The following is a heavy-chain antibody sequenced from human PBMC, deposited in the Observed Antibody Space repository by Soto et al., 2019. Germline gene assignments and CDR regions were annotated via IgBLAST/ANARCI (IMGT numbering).Heavy chain of an antibody. V-gene: IGHV3-74*01. CDR3: ARDRGSVRSYSSSYPDY. D-gene: IGHD6-6*01. CDR1: GFTFSSYW. Sequence: GESLKISCAASGFTFSSYWMHWVRQAPGKGLVWVSRINSDGSSTSYADSVKGRFTISRDNAKNTLYLQMNSLRAEDTAVYYCARDRGSVRSYSSSYPDYWGQGTLVTVSS. CDR2: INSDGSST. J-gene: IGHJ4*02.